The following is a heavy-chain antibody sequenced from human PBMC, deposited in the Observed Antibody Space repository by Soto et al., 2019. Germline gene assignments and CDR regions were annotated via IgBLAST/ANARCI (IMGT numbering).Heavy chain of an antibody. CDR3: SGSSARGACDI. D-gene: IGHD3-10*01. V-gene: IGHV1-69*01. J-gene: IGHJ3*02. CDR2: ISPIFGTA. CDR1: GGTFSSYA. Sequence: QVQLVQSGAEVKKPGSSVKVSCKASGGTFSSYAISWVRQAPGQGLEWLGVISPIFGTANYAQKFQGRVAITADECTSTAYMELSSLRSEDTAVYYCSGSSARGACDIWGQGTMVTVSS.